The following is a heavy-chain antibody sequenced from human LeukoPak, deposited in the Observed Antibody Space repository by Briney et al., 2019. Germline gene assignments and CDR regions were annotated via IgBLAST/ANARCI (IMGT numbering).Heavy chain of an antibody. CDR2: ISGSGGST. Sequence: GGSLRLSCAASGFTFSSYAMSWVRQAPGKGLEWVSAISGSGGSTYYADSVKGRFTISRHNSKNTLYLQMNSLRAEDTAVYYCARGYSYGYYFDYWGQGTLVTVSS. CDR3: ARGYSYGYYFDY. D-gene: IGHD5-18*01. CDR1: GFTFSSYA. J-gene: IGHJ4*02. V-gene: IGHV3-23*01.